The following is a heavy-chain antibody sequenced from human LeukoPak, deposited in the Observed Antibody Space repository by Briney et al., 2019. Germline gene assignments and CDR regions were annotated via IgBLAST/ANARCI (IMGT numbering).Heavy chain of an antibody. CDR2: IHYSGST. CDR3: ARVSYRGGYDSDYYYGMDV. V-gene: IGHV4-59*01. CDR1: GGSISSYY. J-gene: IGHJ6*02. D-gene: IGHD5-12*01. Sequence: SETLSLTCTVSGGSISSYYWSWIRQPPGKGLEWIGYIHYSGSTNYNPSLKSRVTISVDTSKNQFSLKLSSVTAADTAVYYCARVSYRGGYDSDYYYGMDVWGQGTTVTVSS.